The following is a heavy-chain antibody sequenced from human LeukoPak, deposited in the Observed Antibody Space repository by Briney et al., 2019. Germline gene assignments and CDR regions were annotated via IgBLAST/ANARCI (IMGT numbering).Heavy chain of an antibody. J-gene: IGHJ3*02. D-gene: IGHD4-17*01. CDR3: ARTAVTPGSSDAFDI. CDR2: IYDIGST. Sequence: PGGSLRLSCAASGFTVSSIYMSWVSQAPGTGLEWVSIIYDIGSTYYADSVKGRFTISRDNSQNTLYLQLNSLRAEDTAVYYCARTAVTPGSSDAFDIWGQGTMVTASS. V-gene: IGHV3-53*01. CDR1: GFTVSSIY.